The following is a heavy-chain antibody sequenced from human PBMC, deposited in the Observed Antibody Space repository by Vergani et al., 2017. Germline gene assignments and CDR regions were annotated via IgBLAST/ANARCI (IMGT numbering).Heavy chain of an antibody. CDR3: ARGPYCSGGSCYPTYGMDV. V-gene: IGHV1-2*02. D-gene: IGHD2-15*01. CDR1: GYTFTGYY. J-gene: IGHJ6*02. Sequence: QVQLVQSGSELKKPGASVKVSCKASGYTFTGYYMHWVRQAPGQGLEWMGWINPNSGGTNYAQKFQGRVTMTRDTSISTAYMELSRLRSDDTAVYYCARGPYCSGGSCYPTYGMDVWGQGTTVTVSS. CDR2: INPNSGGT.